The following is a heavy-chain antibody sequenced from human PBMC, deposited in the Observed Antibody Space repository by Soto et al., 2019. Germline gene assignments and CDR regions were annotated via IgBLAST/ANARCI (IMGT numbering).Heavy chain of an antibody. V-gene: IGHV1-69*06. CDR3: AREMVTAITLGYLDY. Sequence: QVRLVQSGAEGKKPGSSVKVSCKASGGTFNSDALTWVRQAPGQGLEWMGGIIPMLEATNYTQGFQGRITITAVKSTSTVYMELSSLRSEDTAVYDCAREMVTAITLGYLDYWGQGTLVTVTS. J-gene: IGHJ4*02. CDR2: IIPMLEAT. D-gene: IGHD2-21*02. CDR1: GGTFNSDA.